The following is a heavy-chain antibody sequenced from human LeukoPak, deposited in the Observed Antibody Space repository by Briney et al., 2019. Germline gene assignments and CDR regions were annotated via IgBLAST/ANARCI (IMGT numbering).Heavy chain of an antibody. D-gene: IGHD4-23*01. CDR3: AREGGNFDFDS. CDR1: GDSINIHHHF. V-gene: IGHV4-31*03. CDR2: VNYIGST. Sequence: SQTLSLTCTVSGDSINIHHHFWGWIRQHPGKGLEWIGYVNYIGSTFYNPSLKSRVTISLDTSKNQISLNLATVTAADTAVYYCAREGGNFDFDSWGQGSLVTVSS. J-gene: IGHJ4*02.